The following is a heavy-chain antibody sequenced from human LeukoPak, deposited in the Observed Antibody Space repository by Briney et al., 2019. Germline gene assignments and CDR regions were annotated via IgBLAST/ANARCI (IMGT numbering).Heavy chain of an antibody. CDR2: ICYSGST. D-gene: IGHD1-7*01. CDR3: ARGGTTREGFDY. Sequence: SETLSLTCTVSGGSISTYYWNWIRQPPGKGLEWIGNICYSGSTNYNPSLKSRVTISVDTSKKQFPLKLSSVTAADTAVYYCARGGTTREGFDYWGQGTLVTVSS. J-gene: IGHJ4*02. V-gene: IGHV4-59*01. CDR1: GGSISTYY.